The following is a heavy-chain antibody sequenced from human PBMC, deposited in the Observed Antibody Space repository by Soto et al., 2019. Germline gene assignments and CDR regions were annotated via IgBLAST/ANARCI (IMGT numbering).Heavy chain of an antibody. CDR1: GFTFSSYA. J-gene: IGHJ4*02. CDR2: ISGSGGST. CDR3: ARLSDCDSTFDY. V-gene: IGHV3-23*01. D-gene: IGHD2-15*01. Sequence: GGSLRLSCAASGFTFSSYAMSWVRQAPGKGLEWVSAISGSGGSTYYADSVKGRFTISRDNSKNTLYLQMNSLRAEDTAVYYCARLSDCDSTFDYWGQGTLVTVSS.